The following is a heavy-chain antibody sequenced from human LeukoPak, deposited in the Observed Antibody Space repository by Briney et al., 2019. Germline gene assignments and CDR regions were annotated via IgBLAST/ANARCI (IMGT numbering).Heavy chain of an antibody. CDR3: ARHFRSAASSDY. V-gene: IGHV5-51*01. CDR2: IYPGDSDT. J-gene: IGHJ4*02. D-gene: IGHD2-2*01. CDR1: GYSFTSYW. Sequence: GESLKISCKGSGYSFTSYWIAWVRQMPGKGLEWMGSIYPGDSDTRYSPSFQGQVTISADKSINTASVQWSSLKASDTGIYYCARHFRSAASSDYWGQGTLVTVTS.